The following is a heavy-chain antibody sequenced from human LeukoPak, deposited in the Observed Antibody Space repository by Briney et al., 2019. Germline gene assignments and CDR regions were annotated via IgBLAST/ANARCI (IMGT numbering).Heavy chain of an antibody. CDR2: ISSSGSTI. V-gene: IGHV3-11*04. CDR1: GFTFSDYY. Sequence: GGSLRLSCAASGFTFSDYYMSWIRQAPGKGLEWVSYISSSGSTIYYADSVKGRFTISRDNAKNSLYLQMNSLRAEDTAVYYCARFPYDSSGYYYYYYMDVWGKGTTVTVSS. J-gene: IGHJ6*03. CDR3: ARFPYDSSGYYYYYYMDV. D-gene: IGHD3-22*01.